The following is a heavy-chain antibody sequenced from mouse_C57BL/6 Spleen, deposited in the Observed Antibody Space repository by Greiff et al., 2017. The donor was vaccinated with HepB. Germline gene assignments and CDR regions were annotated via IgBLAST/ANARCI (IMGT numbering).Heavy chain of an antibody. CDR3: ARSRQLRLPDY. CDR1: GYTFTSYW. D-gene: IGHD3-2*02. CDR2: IYPSDSET. V-gene: IGHV1-61*01. J-gene: IGHJ2*01. Sequence: VQLQQPGAELVRPGSSVKLSCKASGYTFTSYWMDWVKQRPGQGLEWIGNIYPSDSETHYNQKFKDKATLTVDKSSSTAYMQLSSLTSEDSAVYYCARSRQLRLPDYWGQGTTLTVSS.